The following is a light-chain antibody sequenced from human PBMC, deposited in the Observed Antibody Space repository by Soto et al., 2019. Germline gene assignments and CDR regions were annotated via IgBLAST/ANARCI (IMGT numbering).Light chain of an antibody. J-gene: IGKJ2*01. V-gene: IGKV1-39*01. CDR2: GAS. Sequence: DIQMTQSPSSLSASVGDRVTITCRASQSISRYLNLYQQKAGKAPKRLIYGASSLVSGVPSRFSGSGSGTDFTLTISSLQPEDFATYYCQQNYKTPPNAVGQGTKLEIK. CDR1: QSISRY. CDR3: QQNYKTPPNA.